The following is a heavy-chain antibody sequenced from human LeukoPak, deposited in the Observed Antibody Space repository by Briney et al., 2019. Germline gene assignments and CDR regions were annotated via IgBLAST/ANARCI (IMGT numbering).Heavy chain of an antibody. V-gene: IGHV3-7*01. CDR1: GFTFSSYW. Sequence: SGGSLRLSCAASGFTFSSYWMSWVRQAPGKGLEWVANIKQDGSEKYYVDSVKGRFTISRDNAKNSLYLQMNSLRAEDTAVYYCARGILLEWLFLDPYYFDYWGQGTLVTVSS. CDR3: ARGILLEWLFLDPYYFDY. D-gene: IGHD3-3*01. CDR2: IKQDGSEK. J-gene: IGHJ4*02.